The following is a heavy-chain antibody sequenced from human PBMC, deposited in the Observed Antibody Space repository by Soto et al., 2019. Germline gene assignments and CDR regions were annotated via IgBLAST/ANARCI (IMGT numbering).Heavy chain of an antibody. CDR1: GYTFTGYY. D-gene: IGHD3-3*01. Sequence: ASVKVSCKASGYTFTGYYMHWVRQAPGQGLEWMGWINPNSGGTNYAQKFQGRVTMTRDTSMSTAYMELSRLRSDDTAVYYCARDNRPIFGVVVGPPYYYYYGMDVWGQGTTVTVSS. J-gene: IGHJ6*02. CDR3: ARDNRPIFGVVVGPPYYYYYGMDV. V-gene: IGHV1-2*02. CDR2: INPNSGGT.